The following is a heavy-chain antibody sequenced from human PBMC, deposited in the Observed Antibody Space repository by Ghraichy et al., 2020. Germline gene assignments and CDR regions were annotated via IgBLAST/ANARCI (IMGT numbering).Heavy chain of an antibody. Sequence: SETLSLTCAVYGGSFSGYYWSWIRQPPGKGLEWIGEINHSGSTNYNPSLKSRVTISVDTSKNQFSLKLSSVTAADTAVYYCARGLGRWWPNRGWVRSPVYFDYWGQGTLVTVSS. D-gene: IGHD5-24*01. V-gene: IGHV4-34*01. J-gene: IGHJ4*02. CDR1: GGSFSGYY. CDR2: INHSGST. CDR3: ARGLGRWWPNRGWVRSPVYFDY.